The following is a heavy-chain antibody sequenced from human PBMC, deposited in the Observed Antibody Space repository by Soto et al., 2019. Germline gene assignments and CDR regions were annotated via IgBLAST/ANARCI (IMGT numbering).Heavy chain of an antibody. CDR1: GDSVSSNTAS. J-gene: IGHJ2*01. Sequence: SQTLSLTCAISGDSVSSNTASWNWIRQSPSRGLEWLGRTYFRSKWYNDYAVSVKSRIIINPDTSKNQFSLKLSSVTAADTAVYFCARGLGRYFDLWGRGTLVTVSS. CDR2: TYFRSKWYN. D-gene: IGHD3-16*01. V-gene: IGHV6-1*01. CDR3: ARGLGRYFDL.